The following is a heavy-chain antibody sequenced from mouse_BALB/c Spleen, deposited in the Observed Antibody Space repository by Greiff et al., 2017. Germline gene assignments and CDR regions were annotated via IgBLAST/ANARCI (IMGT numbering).Heavy chain of an antibody. CDR1: GFTFSSFG. D-gene: IGHD1-1*01. V-gene: IGHV5-17*02. CDR3: ARFYYYGSSYYFDY. CDR2: ISSGSSTI. Sequence: DVMLVESGGGLVQPGGSRKLSCAASGFTFSSFGMHWVRQAPEKGLEWVAYISSGSSTIYYADTVKGRFTISRDNPKNTLFLQMTSLRSEDTAMYYCARFYYYGSSYYFDYWGQGTTLTVSS. J-gene: IGHJ2*01.